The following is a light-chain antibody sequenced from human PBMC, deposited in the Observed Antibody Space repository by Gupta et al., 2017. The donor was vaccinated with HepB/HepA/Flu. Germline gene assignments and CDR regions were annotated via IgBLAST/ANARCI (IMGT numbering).Light chain of an antibody. CDR2: RNY. CDR1: SPNIGSYY. CDR3: AACGNRLSGAE. V-gene: IGLV1-47*01. J-gene: IGLJ7*01. Sequence: QSVLTQPPSAPGTPGQRVPMSCSGSSPNIGSYYVFWYQQFPGTAPKLLIYRNYQRPSGVPDRFSGSKSGTSRSQLIRELRSEEEADYYCAACGNRLSGAEFGGGTQLTVL.